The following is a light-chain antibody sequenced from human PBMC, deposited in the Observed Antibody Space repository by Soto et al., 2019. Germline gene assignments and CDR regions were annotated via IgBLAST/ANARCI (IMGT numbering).Light chain of an antibody. Sequence: AIRMTQSPSSFSASTGDRVSITCRATQDIGTYLAWYQQIPGKAPKLLIYDASTLQTGVPSRFSGSGSGTDFTLTISYLQSEDFATYYCQQLNSYPSITFGPGTKVDIK. CDR1: QDIGTY. V-gene: IGKV1-8*01. CDR3: QQLNSYPSIT. CDR2: DAS. J-gene: IGKJ3*01.